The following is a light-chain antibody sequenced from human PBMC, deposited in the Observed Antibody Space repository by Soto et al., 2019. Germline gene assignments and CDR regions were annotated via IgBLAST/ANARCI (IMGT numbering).Light chain of an antibody. Sequence: DIQMTQSPSTLSASVGDRVTITCRASQSISSWLAWYQQKPGKAPKLLFYKASSLESGVPARFSGSGSGTELTLTISSLQTDDCASYYFLQYNSYPFTFGPGTKVYIK. CDR3: LQYNSYPFT. CDR1: QSISSW. V-gene: IGKV1-5*03. J-gene: IGKJ3*01. CDR2: KAS.